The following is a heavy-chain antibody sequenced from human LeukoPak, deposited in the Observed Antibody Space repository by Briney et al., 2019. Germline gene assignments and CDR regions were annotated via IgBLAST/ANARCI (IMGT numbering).Heavy chain of an antibody. CDR3: ARQGVGTYDYGDEGYYMDV. Sequence: SETLSLTCTVSGDSITSSSYYWGWIRQPPGKGLEWIGSIYYSGSTYYTPSLKSRVIISVDTSKNQFSLKLSSVTAADTAVYYCARQGVGTYDYGDEGYYMDVWGKGTTVTISS. V-gene: IGHV4-39*01. D-gene: IGHD4-17*01. CDR1: GDSITSSSYY. J-gene: IGHJ6*03. CDR2: IYYSGST.